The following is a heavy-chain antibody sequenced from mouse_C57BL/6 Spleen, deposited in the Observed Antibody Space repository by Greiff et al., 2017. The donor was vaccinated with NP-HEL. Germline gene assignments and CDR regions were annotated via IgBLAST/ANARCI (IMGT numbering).Heavy chain of an antibody. Sequence: EVQGVESGGGLVKPGGSLKLSCAASGFTFSSYAMSWVRQTPEKRLEWVATISDGGSYTYYPDNVKGRFTISRDNAKNNLYLQMSHLKSEDTAMYYCARVSVRRWFAYWGQGTLVTVSA. D-gene: IGHD2-14*01. V-gene: IGHV5-4*01. CDR2: ISDGGSYT. CDR1: GFTFSSYA. CDR3: ARVSVRRWFAY. J-gene: IGHJ3*01.